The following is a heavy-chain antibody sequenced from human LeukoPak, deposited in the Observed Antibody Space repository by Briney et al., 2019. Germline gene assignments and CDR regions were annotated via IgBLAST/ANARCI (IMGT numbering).Heavy chain of an antibody. V-gene: IGHV4-59*01. Sequence: SETLSLTCSAPGASMNNYYWNWIRQPPGKGLEWIGFAHHSGTHYNPSLRSRVTASLDTSKNQVSLRLTSVTAADTAVYYCARWSEQVLAFDIWGQGTMVTVSS. D-gene: IGHD1/OR15-1a*01. J-gene: IGHJ3*02. CDR2: AHHSGT. CDR1: GASMNNYY. CDR3: ARWSEQVLAFDI.